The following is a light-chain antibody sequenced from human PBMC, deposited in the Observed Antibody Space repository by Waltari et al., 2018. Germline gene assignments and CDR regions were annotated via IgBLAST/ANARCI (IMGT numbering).Light chain of an antibody. V-gene: IGLV2-14*03. CDR3: SSYTTSRTWV. CDR2: DAS. CDR1: SSYVGAYKY. J-gene: IGLJ3*02. Sequence: QSALTQPASVSGSPGQSITISCLGPSSYVGAYKYVSWFQQHPGKAPQLIIYDASPRPSGTSDRFSGSKSGNTASLTISGLQAEDEADYYCSSYTTSRTWVFGGGTKLTVL.